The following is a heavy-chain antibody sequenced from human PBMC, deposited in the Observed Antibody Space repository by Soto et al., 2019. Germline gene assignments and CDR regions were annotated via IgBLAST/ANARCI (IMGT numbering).Heavy chain of an antibody. CDR3: FLCLPNNWNYLWYYYGMDV. D-gene: IGHD1-7*01. J-gene: IGHJ6*02. Sequence: PSVKVSCKVSGYTLTELSMHWVRQAPGKGLEWMGGFDPEDGETIYAQKIQGRGTMTEDTSTDTAYMEMSSLRSEDTAVYFCFLCLPNNWNYLWYYYGMDVWGQGTTVTVSS. CDR2: FDPEDGET. CDR1: GYTLTELS. V-gene: IGHV1-24*01.